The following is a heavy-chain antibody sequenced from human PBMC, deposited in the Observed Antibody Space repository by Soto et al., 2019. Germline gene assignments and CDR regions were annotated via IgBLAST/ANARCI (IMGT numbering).Heavy chain of an antibody. D-gene: IGHD3-3*01. V-gene: IGHV1-69*06. J-gene: IGHJ5*02. CDR1: GGTFSSYA. CDR3: ARDHLDFWSGYYVGGWFDP. Sequence: QVQLVQSGAEVKKPGSSVKVSCKASGGTFSSYAISWVRQAPGQGLEWMGGIIPIFGTANYAQKFQGSVTITADKSTSKAYMERSSLRAEDKAVYYCARDHLDFWSGYYVGGWFDPWGQGTLVTVSS. CDR2: IIPIFGTA.